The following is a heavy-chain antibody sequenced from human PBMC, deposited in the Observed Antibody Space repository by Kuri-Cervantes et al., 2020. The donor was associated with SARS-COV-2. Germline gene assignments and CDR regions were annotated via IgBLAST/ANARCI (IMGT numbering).Heavy chain of an antibody. V-gene: IGHV3-23*01. Sequence: GESLKISCAASGFTFSSYAMSWVRQAPGKGLEWVSAISGSGGSTYYADSVKGRFTISRDNSKNTLYLQMNSLRAEDTAVYYCAYGTYYDILTGYLGFDYWGQGTLVTVSS. D-gene: IGHD3-9*01. J-gene: IGHJ4*02. CDR2: ISGSGGST. CDR1: GFTFSSYA. CDR3: AYGTYYDILTGYLGFDY.